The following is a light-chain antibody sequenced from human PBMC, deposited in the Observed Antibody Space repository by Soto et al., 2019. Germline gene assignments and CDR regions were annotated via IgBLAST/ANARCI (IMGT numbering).Light chain of an antibody. CDR3: QQNNKWPPVT. J-gene: IGKJ4*01. V-gene: IGKV3-15*01. CDR1: QTISTD. CDR2: GAS. Sequence: EVVMTQSPATVSVFPGEGVTLSCRASQTISTDLAWYQQKPGQAPRLLIYGASTRATGVPDRFSGVGSGTDFTLTISSLQSEDFAFYYYQQNNKWPPVTFGGGTKVEIK.